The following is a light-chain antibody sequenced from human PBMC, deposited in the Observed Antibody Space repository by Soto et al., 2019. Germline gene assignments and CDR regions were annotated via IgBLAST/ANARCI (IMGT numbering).Light chain of an antibody. CDR3: QQFGSSVT. J-gene: IGKJ5*01. V-gene: IGKV3-20*01. Sequence: EIVLTQSPGTLSLSPGERATLSCGASQSVSSTYLAWYQQKPGQAPRLLIYRTSTRATGIPDRFSGGGSGTDFTLTISRLEPEDFAVYYCQQFGSSVTFGQGTRLEIK. CDR2: RTS. CDR1: QSVSSTY.